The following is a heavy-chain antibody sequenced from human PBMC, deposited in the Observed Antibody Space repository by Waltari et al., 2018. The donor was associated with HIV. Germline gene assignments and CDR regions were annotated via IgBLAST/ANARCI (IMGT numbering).Heavy chain of an antibody. V-gene: IGHV4-39*07. D-gene: IGHD2-15*01. Sequence: QLQLQESGPGLVKPSETLSLTCTVSGGSISSSSYYWGWIRQPPGKGLEWIGSIYYIGSTYANPSLKSRGTISVDTSKNHFSLKLSSVTAADTAVYYCARTYCSGGSCYSNYFHYWGQGTLVTVSS. CDR2: IYYIGST. J-gene: IGHJ4*02. CDR1: GGSISSSSYY. CDR3: ARTYCSGGSCYSNYFHY.